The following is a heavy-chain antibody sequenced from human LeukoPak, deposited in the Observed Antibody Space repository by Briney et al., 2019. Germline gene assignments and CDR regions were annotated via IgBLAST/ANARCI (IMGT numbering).Heavy chain of an antibody. CDR3: ASFYDTSGRDY. D-gene: IGHD3-22*01. J-gene: IGHJ4*02. CDR2: IGTHGSPS. CDR1: GFTFSNYE. Sequence: PGGSLRLSCAASGFTFSNYEMNWVRQAPGKGLEWVSYIGTHGSPSYYAASVEDRFTVSRDNAKNSLYLQMNSLRAEDTAVYYCASFYDTSGRDYWGQGILVTVSS. V-gene: IGHV3-48*03.